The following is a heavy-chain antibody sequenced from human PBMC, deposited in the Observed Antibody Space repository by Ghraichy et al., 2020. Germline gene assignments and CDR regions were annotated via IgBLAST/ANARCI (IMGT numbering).Heavy chain of an antibody. V-gene: IGHV4-61*01. CDR2: IFYSGDT. J-gene: IGHJ4*02. D-gene: IGHD6-13*01. CDR3: ARTWSPYASWSFLDY. Sequence: GSLSLTCTVSGGSVNSETYLWTCLRQPPGKGLEWLGDIFYSGDTLINPSLRSRGGLSLDTSKNQFSLRLTSVTAADTAIYYCARTWSPYASWSFLDYWGQGVLVTVSS. CDR1: GGSVNSETYL.